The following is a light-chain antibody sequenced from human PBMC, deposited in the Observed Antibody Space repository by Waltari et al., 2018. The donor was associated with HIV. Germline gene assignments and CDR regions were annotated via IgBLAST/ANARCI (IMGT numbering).Light chain of an antibody. J-gene: IGKJ2*01. CDR1: QSVSSDF. CDR3: HQYGSATYT. Sequence: EIVLTQSPATLSLSPGDRATLSCRASQSVSSDFLAWYQQKRGQAPRLLIYGASTRAKGIPDRFSGGGSGTDFTLTISSLDPEDFAVYYCHQYGSATYTFGQGTKLDIK. V-gene: IGKV3-20*01. CDR2: GAS.